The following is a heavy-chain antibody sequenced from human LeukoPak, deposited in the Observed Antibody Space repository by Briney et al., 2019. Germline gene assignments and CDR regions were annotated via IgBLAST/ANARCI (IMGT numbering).Heavy chain of an antibody. CDR1: GFTFSSYG. Sequence: GGSLRLSCAASGFTFSSYGMHWVRQAPGKGLEWVAVISYDGSNKYYADSVKGRFTISRDNSKNTLYLQMNSLRAEDTAVYYCAKRKAAGRLDYWGQGTLVTVSS. V-gene: IGHV3-30*18. CDR2: ISYDGSNK. D-gene: IGHD6-13*01. CDR3: AKRKAAGRLDY. J-gene: IGHJ4*02.